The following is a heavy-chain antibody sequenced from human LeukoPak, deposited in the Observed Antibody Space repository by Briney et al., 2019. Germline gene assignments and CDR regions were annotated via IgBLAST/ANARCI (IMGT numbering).Heavy chain of an antibody. V-gene: IGHV3-7*03. CDR1: GFTFSSSW. D-gene: IGHD2-21*02. J-gene: IGHJ4*02. CDR3: GRAMTD. CDR2: INQDGSER. Sequence: GGSLRLSCAASGFTFSSSWMHWVRQAPGKGLEWVANINQDGSERYYVDSVKGRFSISRDNAKNSLFLQMDSLRAEGTAVYYCGRAMTDWGQGILVTVSS.